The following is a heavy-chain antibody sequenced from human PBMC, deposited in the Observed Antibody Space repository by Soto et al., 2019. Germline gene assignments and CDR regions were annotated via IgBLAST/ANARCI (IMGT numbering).Heavy chain of an antibody. V-gene: IGHV1-69*02. J-gene: IGHJ4*02. CDR1: GGTFSSYT. CDR3: ARAPWEVATISTFDY. Sequence: LVKVSCKASGGTFSSYTISWVRQAPGQGLEWMGRIIPILGIANYAQKFQGRVTITADKSTSTAYMELSSLRSEDTAVYYCARAPWEVATISTFDYWGQGTLVTVSS. D-gene: IGHD5-12*01. CDR2: IIPILGIA.